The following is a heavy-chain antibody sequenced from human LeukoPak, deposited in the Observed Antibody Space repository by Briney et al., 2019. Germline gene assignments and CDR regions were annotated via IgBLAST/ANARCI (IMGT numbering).Heavy chain of an antibody. J-gene: IGHJ4*02. Sequence: PGGSLRLSCAASGFTFSSYGMHWVRQAPGKGLEWVAFIRYDGSNKYYADSVKGRFTISRDNSKNTLYLQMNSLRAEDTAVYYCAKDLAITMIVVVITAIDYWGQGTLVTVSS. V-gene: IGHV3-30*02. CDR2: IRYDGSNK. CDR3: AKDLAITMIVVVITAIDY. CDR1: GFTFSSYG. D-gene: IGHD3-22*01.